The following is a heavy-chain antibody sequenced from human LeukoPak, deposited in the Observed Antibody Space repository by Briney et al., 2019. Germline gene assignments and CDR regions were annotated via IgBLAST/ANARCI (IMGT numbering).Heavy chain of an antibody. J-gene: IGHJ4*02. CDR2: IYHSGST. V-gene: IGHV4-4*02. CDR3: ASSQEGDCGGDCYVFDY. CDR1: GGSISSTNW. D-gene: IGHD2-21*02. Sequence: PSETLSLTCAVSGGSISSTNWWSWVRQPPGKGLEWIGKIYHSGSTYYNPSLKSRVTISVDRSKNQFSLKLSSVTAADTAVYYCASSQEGDCGGDCYVFDYWGQGTLVTVSS.